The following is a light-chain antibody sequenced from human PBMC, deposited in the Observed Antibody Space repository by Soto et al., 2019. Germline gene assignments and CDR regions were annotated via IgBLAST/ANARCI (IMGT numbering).Light chain of an antibody. CDR2: EDN. V-gene: IGLV2-23*01. J-gene: IGLJ2*01. Sequence: QSALTQPASVSGSPGQSITISCTGTSSDVGSYHPVSWYQHHPGRAPELMIYEDNKRPSGVSIRFSGSKSGNTASLTISGLQAEDEADYYCCSYAGGSTPAIFGGGTKVTVL. CDR1: SSDVGSYHP. CDR3: CSYAGGSTPAI.